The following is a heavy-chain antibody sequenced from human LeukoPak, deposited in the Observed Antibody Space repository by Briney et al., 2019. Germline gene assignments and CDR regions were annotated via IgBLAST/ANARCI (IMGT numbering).Heavy chain of an antibody. CDR3: ARAGDYEEGFDY. V-gene: IGHV3-13*01. D-gene: IGHD4-17*01. J-gene: IGHJ4*02. CDR2: IGTAGDT. Sequence: PGGSLRLSCAASGFTFSSYGMHWVRQATGKGLEWVLAIGTAGDTYYPGSVKGRFTISRENAKNSLYLQMNSLRAGDTAVYYCARAGDYEEGFDYWGQGTLVTVSS. CDR1: GFTFSSYG.